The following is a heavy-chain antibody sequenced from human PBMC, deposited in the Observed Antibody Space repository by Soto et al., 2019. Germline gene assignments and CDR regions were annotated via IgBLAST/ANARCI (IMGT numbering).Heavy chain of an antibody. CDR1: GYTFTSYG. CDR3: ARDMRQQLSGHYYYYMDV. D-gene: IGHD6-13*01. J-gene: IGHJ6*03. V-gene: IGHV1-18*01. CDR2: ISAYNGNT. Sequence: QVQLVQSGAEVKKPGASVKVSCKASGYTFTSYGISWVRQAPGQGLEWMGWISAYNGNTNYAQKLQDRVTMTTDTSTSTAYMELRSLRSDDTAVYYCARDMRQQLSGHYYYYMDVWGKGTTVTVSS.